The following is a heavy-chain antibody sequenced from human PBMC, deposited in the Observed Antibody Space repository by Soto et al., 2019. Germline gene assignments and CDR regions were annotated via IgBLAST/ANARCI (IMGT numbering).Heavy chain of an antibody. CDR3: ARGGVYDPFYYYYGMDV. Sequence: ASVKVSCKASGYTFTSYAMHWVRQAPGQRLEWMGWINAGNGNTKYSQKFQGRITITRDTSASTAYMELSSLRSEDTAVYYCARGGVYDPFYYYYGMDVWGQGTTVTVSS. CDR2: INAGNGNT. J-gene: IGHJ6*02. V-gene: IGHV1-3*01. D-gene: IGHD3-3*01. CDR1: GYTFTSYA.